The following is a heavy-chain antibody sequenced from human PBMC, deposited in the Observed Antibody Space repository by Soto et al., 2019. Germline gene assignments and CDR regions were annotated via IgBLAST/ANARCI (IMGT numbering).Heavy chain of an antibody. D-gene: IGHD3-22*01. Sequence: EVQVLESGGGLVQPGGSLRLSCAASGFTFNIYAMSWVRQVPGQGLEWVSTISNSGSTHSADSVKGRFTISRDNSKNTVYLQMNSLRAEDTAVYYCAKLLGISGWSFDYWGQGTLVTVSS. CDR3: AKLLGISGWSFDY. CDR2: ISNSGST. V-gene: IGHV3-23*01. CDR1: GFTFNIYA. J-gene: IGHJ4*02.